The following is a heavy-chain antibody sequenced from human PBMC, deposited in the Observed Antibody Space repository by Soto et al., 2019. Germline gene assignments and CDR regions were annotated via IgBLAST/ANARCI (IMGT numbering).Heavy chain of an antibody. J-gene: IGHJ5*02. Sequence: SGPTLVNPTQTLTLTCTFSGFSLSTSGMCVSWIRQPPGKALQCLALIDWDDYKYYSTSLKTRLTISKDTSKNQVVLTMTNMDPVDTATYYCARTPRGDGYGHWFDPWGQGTLVTVSS. CDR3: ARTPRGDGYGHWFDP. D-gene: IGHD5-12*01. CDR1: GFSLSTSGMC. V-gene: IGHV2-70*01. CDR2: IDWDDYK.